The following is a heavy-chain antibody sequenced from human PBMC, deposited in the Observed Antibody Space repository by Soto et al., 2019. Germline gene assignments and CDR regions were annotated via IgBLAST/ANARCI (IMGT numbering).Heavy chain of an antibody. CDR2: IYYSEYT. J-gene: IGHJ6*02. CDR3: SRHNGPLYVGYYYDMDV. V-gene: IGHV4-39*01. Sequence: PSETLSLTCTVSGGSISSSSYYWAWIRQHPGKGLEWIGSIYYSEYTYYNPSLKSQVTISADTSKNQFSLKLSSVTAADTAVYFCSRHNGPLYVGYYYDMDVWGQETTVTVSS. CDR1: GGSISSSSYY. D-gene: IGHD3-16*01.